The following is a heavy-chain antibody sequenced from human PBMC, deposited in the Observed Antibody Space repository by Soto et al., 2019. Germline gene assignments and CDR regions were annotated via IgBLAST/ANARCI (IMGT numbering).Heavy chain of an antibody. CDR2: IKSKTDGGTT. J-gene: IGHJ6*03. Sequence: EVQLVESGGGLVKPGGSLRLSCAASGFTFSNAWMSWVRQAPGKGLEWVGRIKSKTDGGTTDYAAPVKGRFTISRDDSKNTLYLQMNSLKTEDTAVYYCTTQKELRLTIFGVASGYYYYMDVWGKGTTVTVSS. CDR3: TTQKELRLTIFGVASGYYYYMDV. D-gene: IGHD3-3*01. V-gene: IGHV3-15*01. CDR1: GFTFSNAW.